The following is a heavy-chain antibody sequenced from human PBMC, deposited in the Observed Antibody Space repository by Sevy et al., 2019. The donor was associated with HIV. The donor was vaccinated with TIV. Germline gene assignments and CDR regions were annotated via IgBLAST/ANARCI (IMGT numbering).Heavy chain of an antibody. CDR3: ARDDGNYYFHY. D-gene: IGHD1-7*01. V-gene: IGHV3-7*01. CDR2: IKQDAGQK. J-gene: IGHJ4*02. Sequence: GGSLRLSCVASGFTFSKYWMGWVRQAPGKGLEWVANIKQDAGQKYYVDSVKGRFTISRDNAKNSLYLQMSSLRAEDTAVYFCARDDGNYYFHYWGQGTLVTVSS. CDR1: GFTFSKYW.